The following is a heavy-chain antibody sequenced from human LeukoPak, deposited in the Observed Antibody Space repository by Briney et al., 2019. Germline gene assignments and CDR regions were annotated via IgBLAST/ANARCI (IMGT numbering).Heavy chain of an antibody. CDR1: RFTFSSYE. J-gene: IGHJ3*02. D-gene: IGHD6-13*01. CDR3: AREAAADVFDI. V-gene: IGHV3-48*03. CDR2: ISSSGSTI. Sequence: QSGGSLRLSCAASRFTFSSYEMNWVRQTPGKGLEWVSYISSSGSTISYADSVKGRFTISRDNAKNSLYLQMNSLRADDTAVYYCAREAAADVFDIWGQGTMVTVSS.